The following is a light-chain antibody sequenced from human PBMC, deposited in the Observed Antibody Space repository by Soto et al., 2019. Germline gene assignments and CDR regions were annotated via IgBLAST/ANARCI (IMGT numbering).Light chain of an antibody. Sequence: QSALTQPPSTSGTPGQRVTISCSGSSSNIGSNTVNWYQQLPGTAPKLLIYSNNQRPSGVPDRFSGSKSGTSASLAISGLQSAYESDYNCAAWNDSLNGPEFGGGTMVTV. J-gene: IGLJ2*01. CDR1: SSNIGSNT. V-gene: IGLV1-44*01. CDR3: AAWNDSLNGPE. CDR2: SNN.